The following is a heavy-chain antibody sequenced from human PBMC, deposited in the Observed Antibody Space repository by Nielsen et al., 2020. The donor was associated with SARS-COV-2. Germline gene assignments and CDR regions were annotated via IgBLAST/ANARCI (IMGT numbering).Heavy chain of an antibody. V-gene: IGHV1-18*01. CDR1: GYTFTSYG. Sequence: ASVKVSCKASGYTFTSYGISWVRQAPGQGLEWMGWISAYNGNTYYAQKLQGRVTMTTDTSTSTAYMELRSLRSDDTAVYYCARDIPLGYCSGGSCSAYYYYGMDVWGQGTTVTVSS. J-gene: IGHJ6*02. CDR2: ISAYNGNT. D-gene: IGHD2-15*01. CDR3: ARDIPLGYCSGGSCSAYYYYGMDV.